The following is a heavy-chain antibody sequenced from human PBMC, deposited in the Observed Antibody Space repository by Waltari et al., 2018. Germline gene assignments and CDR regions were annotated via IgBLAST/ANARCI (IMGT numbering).Heavy chain of an antibody. CDR3: ARSLSGKFRFDP. CDR2: INPSGGST. J-gene: IGHJ5*02. CDR1: GYTFTSYY. D-gene: IGHD2-15*01. V-gene: IGHV1-46*01. Sequence: QVQLVQSGAEVKKPGASLKVSCKASGYTFTSYYMHWVRQAPGQGLEWMGIINPSGGSTSYAQKFQGRVTMTRDTSTSTVYMELSSLRSEDTAVYYCARSLSGKFRFDPWGQGTLVTVSS.